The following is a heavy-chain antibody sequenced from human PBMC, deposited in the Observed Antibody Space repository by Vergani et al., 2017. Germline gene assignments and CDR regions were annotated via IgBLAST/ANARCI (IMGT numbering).Heavy chain of an antibody. Sequence: QVQLEESGGGVVQPGRSLRLSCAGSGFTLSSHAMHWVRQAPGKGLEWVAFIWYDGSKEYYADSVKGRFTISRDNSQTTVFLQMNSLRADDSAVYYCTKAGTYDSDNFPDSWGQGALVNGAS. V-gene: IGHV3-30*02. CDR1: GFTLSSHA. CDR2: IWYDGSKE. CDR3: TKAGTYDSDNFPDS. J-gene: IGHJ4*03. D-gene: IGHD3-22*01.